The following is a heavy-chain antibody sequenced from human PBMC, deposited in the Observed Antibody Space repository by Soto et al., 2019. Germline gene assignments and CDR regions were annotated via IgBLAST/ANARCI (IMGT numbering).Heavy chain of an antibody. CDR3: ARGAKLWRRGEAFDI. CDR2: INHSGST. D-gene: IGHD2-21*01. V-gene: IGHV4-34*01. J-gene: IGHJ3*02. CDR1: GGSFSGYY. Sequence: SETLSLTCAVYGGSFSGYYWSWIRQPPGKGLEWIGEINHSGSTNYNPSLKSRVTISVDTSKNQFSLKLSSVTTADTAVYYCARGAKLWRRGEAFDIWGQGTMVTVSS.